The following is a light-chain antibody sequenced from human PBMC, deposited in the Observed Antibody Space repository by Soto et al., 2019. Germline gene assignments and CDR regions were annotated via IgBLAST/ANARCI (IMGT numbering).Light chain of an antibody. CDR1: QGISSY. V-gene: IGKV1-8*01. CDR3: QQYYSYPIT. Sequence: AIRMTQSPSSFSASTGARVTITCRASQGISSYLAWYQQKPGKAPKLLIYAASTLQSGVPSRFSGSGSGTDFTLTISCLQSEEFATYYCQQYYSYPITVGQGTRLEIK. CDR2: AAS. J-gene: IGKJ5*01.